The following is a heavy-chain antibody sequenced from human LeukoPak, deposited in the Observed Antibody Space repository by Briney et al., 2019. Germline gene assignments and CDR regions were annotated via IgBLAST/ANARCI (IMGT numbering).Heavy chain of an antibody. CDR2: ISGSGGST. CDR1: GFTVSTNY. D-gene: IGHD6-19*01. J-gene: IGHJ4*02. CDR3: AKDRGYSSGWYPRKDYMFDY. V-gene: IGHV3-23*01. Sequence: GGSLRLSCAASGFTVSTNYVNWVRQAPGKGLEWVSAISGSGGSTYYADSVKGRFTISRDNSKNTLYLQMNSLRAEDTAVYYCAKDRGYSSGWYPRKDYMFDYWGQGTLVTVSS.